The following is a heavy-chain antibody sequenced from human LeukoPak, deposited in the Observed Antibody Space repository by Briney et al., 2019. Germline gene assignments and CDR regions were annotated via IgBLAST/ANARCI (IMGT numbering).Heavy chain of an antibody. Sequence: ASVKVSCKASGGTFNNFAISWVRQAPGQGLEWVGGIIPMSGTANYAQKFQGRVTITADESTSTAYMELSSLRSEDTAIYYCASPVKYYDTWSGYPPYDYWGQGTLVTVSS. CDR3: ASPVKYYDTWSGYPPYDY. CDR1: GGTFNNFA. CDR2: IIPMSGTA. D-gene: IGHD3-3*01. J-gene: IGHJ4*02. V-gene: IGHV1-69*13.